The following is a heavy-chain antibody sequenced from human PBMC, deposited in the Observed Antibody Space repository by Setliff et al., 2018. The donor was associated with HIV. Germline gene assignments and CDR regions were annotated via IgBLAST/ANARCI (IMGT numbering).Heavy chain of an antibody. V-gene: IGHV1-18*01. CDR2: ISGHNGYT. D-gene: IGHD2-2*01. J-gene: IGHJ4*02. CDR1: GYNFNDYG. CDR3: ARDRSSTGDYNEEHIFEY. Sequence: ASVKVSCKASGYNFNDYGISWERQAPGHGLEWMGWISGHNGYTNYAQKVQDRVTMTTDTSTSTAYMELRGLRSDDTAVYYCARDRSSTGDYNEEHIFEYWSQGTLVTVSS.